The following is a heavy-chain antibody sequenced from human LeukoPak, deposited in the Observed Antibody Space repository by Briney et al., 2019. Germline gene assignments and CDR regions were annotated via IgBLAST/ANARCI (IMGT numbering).Heavy chain of an antibody. CDR2: IYTSGST. D-gene: IGHD2-2*01. Sequence: SQTLSLTCTVSGGSISSGSYYWSWIRQPAGKGLEWIGRIYTSGSTNYNPSLKSRVTISVDTSKNQFSLKLSSVTAAGTAVYYCAREVCSSTSCYRGWFDPWGQGTLVTVSS. V-gene: IGHV4-61*02. CDR3: AREVCSSTSCYRGWFDP. J-gene: IGHJ5*02. CDR1: GGSISSGSYY.